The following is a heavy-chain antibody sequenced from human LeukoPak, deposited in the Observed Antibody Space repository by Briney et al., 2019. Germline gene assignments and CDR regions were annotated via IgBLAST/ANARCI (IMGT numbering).Heavy chain of an antibody. CDR2: ISAYNGNT. D-gene: IGHD2-15*01. Sequence: ASVKVSCKASGYTFTSYGISWVRQAPGQGREWMGWISAYNGNTNYAQKLQGGVTMTTDTSTSTAYMELRSLRSDDTAVYYCARGASHCSGGSCYTNWYFDLWGRGTLVTVSS. J-gene: IGHJ2*01. CDR1: GYTFTSYG. V-gene: IGHV1-18*01. CDR3: ARGASHCSGGSCYTNWYFDL.